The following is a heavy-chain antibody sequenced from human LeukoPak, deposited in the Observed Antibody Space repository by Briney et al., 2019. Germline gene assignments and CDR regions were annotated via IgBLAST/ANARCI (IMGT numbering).Heavy chain of an antibody. Sequence: GESLQISCEGSGYTFTNYWIGWVRQMPGKGLEWMGIIYPGDSDTRYNPSFQGQVTISADKSISTAYLQWSSLKASDTAMYYCARPDGAYGSGSYFHYWGQGTLVTVSS. J-gene: IGHJ4*02. V-gene: IGHV5-51*01. CDR3: ARPDGAYGSGSYFHY. D-gene: IGHD3-10*01. CDR1: GYTFTNYW. CDR2: IYPGDSDT.